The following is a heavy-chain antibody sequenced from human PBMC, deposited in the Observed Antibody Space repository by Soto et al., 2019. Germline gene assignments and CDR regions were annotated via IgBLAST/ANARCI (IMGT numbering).Heavy chain of an antibody. CDR1: GGSISSSSYY. CDR3: ARHVPATVITFGPPPRYYYYMDV. D-gene: IGHD3-16*01. V-gene: IGHV4-39*01. CDR2: MYYSGST. Sequence: SETLSLTCIVSGGSISSSSYYWGWIRQPPGKGLEWIGSMYYSGSTYYNPSLKSRVTISVDTSENQFSLRLGSVTAADTAVYFCARHVPATVITFGPPPRYYYYMDVWGKGTTVTVSS. J-gene: IGHJ6*03.